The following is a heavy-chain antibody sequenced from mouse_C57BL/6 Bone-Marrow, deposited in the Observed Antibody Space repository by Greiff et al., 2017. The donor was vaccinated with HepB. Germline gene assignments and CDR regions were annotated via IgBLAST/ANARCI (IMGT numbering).Heavy chain of an antibody. CDR3: TTRQLRLLIAY. D-gene: IGHD3-2*02. CDR2: IDPENGDT. CDR1: GFNIKDDY. J-gene: IGHJ3*01. Sequence: EVQLQQSGAELVRPGASVKLSCTASGFNIKDDYMHWVKQRPEQGLEWIGWIDPENGDTEYASKFQGKATITADTSSNTAYLQLSSLTSEDTAVYYCTTRQLRLLIAYWGQGTLVTVSA. V-gene: IGHV14-4*01.